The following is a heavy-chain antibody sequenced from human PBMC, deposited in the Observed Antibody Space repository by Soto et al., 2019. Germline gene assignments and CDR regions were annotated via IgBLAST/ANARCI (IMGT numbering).Heavy chain of an antibody. V-gene: IGHV3-21*01. CDR3: ARGGRGFFDAFDI. D-gene: IGHD3-16*01. J-gene: IGHJ3*02. CDR1: GFTFSSYS. Sequence: GGTLRLSCAASGFTFSSYSMNWVRQAPGKGLEWVSSISSSSSYIYYADSVKGRFTISRDNAKNSLYLQMNSLRAEDTAVYYCARGGRGFFDAFDIWGQGTMVTVSS. CDR2: ISSSSSYI.